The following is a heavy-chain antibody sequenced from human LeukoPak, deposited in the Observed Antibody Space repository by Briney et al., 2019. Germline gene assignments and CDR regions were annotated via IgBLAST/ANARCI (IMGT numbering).Heavy chain of an antibody. J-gene: IGHJ4*02. CDR3: ASLRPTSRQYFDN. D-gene: IGHD6-25*01. CDR2: FYGGGST. Sequence: PGGSLRLSCAASGFTVRSNYMSWVRQAPRKGLEWVSGFYGGGSTDYADSVKGRFTISRDNSKNILYLQMNSLRAEDTAVYYCASLRPTSRQYFDNWGQGTLVTVSS. V-gene: IGHV3-66*01. CDR1: GFTVRSNY.